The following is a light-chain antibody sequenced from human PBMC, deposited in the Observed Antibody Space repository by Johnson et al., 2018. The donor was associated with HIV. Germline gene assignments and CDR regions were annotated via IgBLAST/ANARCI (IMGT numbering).Light chain of an antibody. J-gene: IGLJ1*01. CDR3: ASWDRSLTVGTV. V-gene: IGLV1-51*02. CDR1: SSTIGNNY. CDR2: ENN. Sequence: QSVLTQPPSVSAAPGQKVTISCSGSSSTIGNNYVSWYQVLPGTAPKLLIYENNKRPSGIPDRFSGSKSGTSATLDITGLQTGDEAVYYCASWDRSLTVGTVFGPGTRVTVL.